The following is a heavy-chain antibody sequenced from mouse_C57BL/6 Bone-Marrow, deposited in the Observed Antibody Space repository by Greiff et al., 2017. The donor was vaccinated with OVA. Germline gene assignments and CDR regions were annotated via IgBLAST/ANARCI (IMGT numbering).Heavy chain of an antibody. D-gene: IGHD1-1*01. CDR1: GFTFSSYG. CDR3: ARHYYGSSYAMDY. Sequence: EVPGVESGGDLVKPGGSLKLSCAASGFTFSSYGMSWVRQTPDKRLEWVATISSGGSYTYYPDSVKGRFTISRDNAKNTLYLQMSSLKSEDTAMYYCARHYYGSSYAMDYWGQGTSVTVSS. V-gene: IGHV5-6*01. J-gene: IGHJ4*01. CDR2: ISSGGSYT.